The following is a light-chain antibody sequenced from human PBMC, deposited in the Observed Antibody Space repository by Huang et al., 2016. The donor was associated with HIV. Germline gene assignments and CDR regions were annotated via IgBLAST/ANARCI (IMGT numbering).Light chain of an antibody. CDR1: QSVGNY. Sequence: EIVLTQSPGTLSLSPGERATLSCRTSQSVGNYLVWYQQKPGQVPRRLIYDASYRAAGIPARFSGSGSGTDFTLTMSSLEPEDFAVYYCQQRSKWPITFGQGTRLEIK. CDR3: QQRSKWPIT. V-gene: IGKV3-11*01. J-gene: IGKJ5*01. CDR2: DAS.